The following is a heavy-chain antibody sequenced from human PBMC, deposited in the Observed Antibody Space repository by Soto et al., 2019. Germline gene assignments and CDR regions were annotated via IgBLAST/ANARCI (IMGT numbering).Heavy chain of an antibody. CDR1: GYTFTSHY. CDR2: INPSGGST. D-gene: IGHD2-21*02. CDR3: ARQDCEQGACDI. J-gene: IGHJ3*02. V-gene: IGHV1-46*03. Sequence: QVQLVQSGAEVKKPGASVKVSCKASGYTFTSHYIHWVRQAPGQGLEWMGMINPSGGSTRYAQKFQGRGTMTRDTSTTTVHMELSSLRSEDTAVYYCARQDCEQGACDIWGQGTLVTVSS.